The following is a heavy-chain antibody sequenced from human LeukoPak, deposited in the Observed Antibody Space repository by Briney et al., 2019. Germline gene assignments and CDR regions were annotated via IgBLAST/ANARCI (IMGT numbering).Heavy chain of an antibody. J-gene: IGHJ5*02. CDR3: ARGRYYYGSATST. Sequence: SSETLSLTCTVSGGSISSYYWSWIRQPARKGLEWIGRIYTSGSTNYNPSLKSRVTMSVDTSKNQFSLELSSVTAADTAVYYCARGRYYYGSATSTWGQGTLVTVS. D-gene: IGHD3-10*01. CDR2: IYTSGST. V-gene: IGHV4-4*07. CDR1: GGSISSYY.